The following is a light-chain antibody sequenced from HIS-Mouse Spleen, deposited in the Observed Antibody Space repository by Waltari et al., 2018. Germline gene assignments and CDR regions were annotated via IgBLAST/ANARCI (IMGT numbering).Light chain of an antibody. CDR1: ALPKKY. J-gene: IGLJ3*02. CDR2: EDS. Sequence: SYELTQPPSVSVSPGQAARITCSGDALPKKYAYWYQQKAGQAPWLVIYEDSKRPSGILERFSCSSSGKMATLTISGAQVEDEADYYCYSTDGSGNHRRVFGGGTKLTVL. CDR3: YSTDGSGNHRRV. V-gene: IGLV3-10*01.